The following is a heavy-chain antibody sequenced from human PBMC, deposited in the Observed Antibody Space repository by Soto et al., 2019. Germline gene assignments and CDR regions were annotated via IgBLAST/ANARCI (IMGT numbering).Heavy chain of an antibody. CDR3: AHSRRDGYNYAY. Sequence: QITLKESGPTLVKPTQTLTLTCTFSGFSLSTSGVGVGWIRQPPGKALEWLALIYWNDDKRYSPSLKSRLTITKDTSKSQVVLTMTNMDPVDTATYYGAHSRRDGYNYAYWGQGTLVTVSS. D-gene: IGHD5-12*01. CDR2: IYWNDDK. V-gene: IGHV2-5*01. J-gene: IGHJ4*02. CDR1: GFSLSTSGVG.